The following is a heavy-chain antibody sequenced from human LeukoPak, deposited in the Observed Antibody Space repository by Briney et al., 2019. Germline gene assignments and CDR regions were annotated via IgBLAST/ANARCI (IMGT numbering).Heavy chain of an antibody. CDR2: IKSKTDGGTT. Sequence: GGSLRLSCAASGFTFSNAWMSWVRQAPGKGLEWVGRIKSKTDGGTTDYAAPVEGRFTISRDDSKNTLYLQMNSLKTEDTAVYYCTTDANPPYDSSGFQHWGQGTLVTVSS. J-gene: IGHJ1*01. D-gene: IGHD3-22*01. V-gene: IGHV3-15*01. CDR1: GFTFSNAW. CDR3: TTDANPPYDSSGFQH.